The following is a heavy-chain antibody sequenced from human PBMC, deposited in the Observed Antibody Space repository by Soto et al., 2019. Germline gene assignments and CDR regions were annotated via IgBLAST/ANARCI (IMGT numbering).Heavy chain of an antibody. J-gene: IGHJ6*02. CDR1: GFTVSSNY. V-gene: IGHV3-53*01. Sequence: LRLSCAASGFTVSSNYMSWVRQAPGKGLEWVSVIYSGGSTYYADSVKGRFTISRGNSKNTLYLQMNSLRAEDTAVYYCARDGWTAVAGKNYYYYYGMDVWGQGTTVTVSS. CDR3: ARDGWTAVAGKNYYYYYGMDV. CDR2: IYSGGST. D-gene: IGHD6-19*01.